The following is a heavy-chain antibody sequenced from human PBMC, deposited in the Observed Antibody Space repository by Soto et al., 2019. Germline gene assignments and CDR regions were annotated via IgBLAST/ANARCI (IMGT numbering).Heavy chain of an antibody. J-gene: IGHJ5*01. CDR1: GHSSSSYY. V-gene: IGHV4-59*01. CDR2: IYYSGNT. D-gene: IGHD5-18*01. Sequence: SDAVSLTCTASGHSSSSYYSNSLLRLPGKGLEWIGYIYYSGNTNYSPSRKSRVNISLDTSNNQFSLKLSSVNAADTALYYCARIPVDTSMIYWFDPCGQGTLVTVSS. CDR3: ARIPVDTSMIYWFDP.